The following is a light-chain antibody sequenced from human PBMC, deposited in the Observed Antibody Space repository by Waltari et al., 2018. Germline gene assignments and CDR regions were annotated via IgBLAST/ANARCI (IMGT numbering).Light chain of an antibody. CDR3: QQYHNWPRV. Sequence: EIVMTQSPATLSVSPGERATLSCTASQSVITNLARYQQKPGQPPRLLIYGASASATGIPDRFSGSGFGTEFTRAISSLQSEDSAIYYCQQYHNWPRVFGQGTKVEIK. CDR1: QSVITN. CDR2: GAS. J-gene: IGKJ1*01. V-gene: IGKV3-15*01.